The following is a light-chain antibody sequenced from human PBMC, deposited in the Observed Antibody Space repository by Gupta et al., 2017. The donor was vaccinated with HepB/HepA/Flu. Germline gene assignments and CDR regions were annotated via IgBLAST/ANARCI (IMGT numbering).Light chain of an antibody. Sequence: SYERTQPPSVSVSPGQTASIPRSGDKLGEKYACWYQQKPGQSPVLVIYQDNKRPSGIPERFSGSSSGDTATLTIRGTQAMDEADYYCQAWDSSTGVFGTGTKVTVL. CDR2: QDN. CDR1: KLGEKY. J-gene: IGLJ1*01. V-gene: IGLV3-1*01. CDR3: QAWDSSTGV.